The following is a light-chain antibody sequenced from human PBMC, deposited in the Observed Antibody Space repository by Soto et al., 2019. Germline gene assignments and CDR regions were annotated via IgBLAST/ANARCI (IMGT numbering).Light chain of an antibody. J-gene: IGLJ2*01. V-gene: IGLV2-14*03. CDR1: STDIGAFNY. CDR3: SSYSTSSSLV. Sequence: QSALTQPASVSGSPGQSITISCAGTSTDIGAFNYVSWYQHHPGKAPKLLIFDVSDRPSGFSTRFSASKSANTASLTISGLQADDEADYYCSSYSTSSSLVFGRGTKLTVL. CDR2: DVS.